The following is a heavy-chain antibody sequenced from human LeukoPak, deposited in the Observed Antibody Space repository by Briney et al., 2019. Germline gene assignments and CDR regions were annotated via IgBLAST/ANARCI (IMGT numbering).Heavy chain of an antibody. V-gene: IGHV3-11*03. Sequence: PGGSLRLSCAASGFTFSDYYMRWIRQAPGKGLEWVSYISSSSRYTNYADSVKGRFTISRDNAKNSLYLQMNSLRAEDTAVYYCARRRPYGSGSPRYFDYWGQGTLVTVSS. J-gene: IGHJ4*02. CDR2: ISSSSRYT. CDR3: ARRRPYGSGSPRYFDY. CDR1: GFTFSDYY. D-gene: IGHD3-10*01.